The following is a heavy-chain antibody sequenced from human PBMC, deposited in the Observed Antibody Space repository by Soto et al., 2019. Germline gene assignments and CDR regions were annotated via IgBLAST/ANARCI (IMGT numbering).Heavy chain of an antibody. CDR2: ISSRSGTI. J-gene: IGHJ4*01. CDR3: AREVDGALVGSPHYFDY. D-gene: IGHD5-18*01. CDR1: GFSFSDYY. V-gene: IGHV3-11*01. Sequence: QVQLVESGGGLVKPGGSLRLSCAASGFSFSDYYMTWIRQAPGQGLEWVSYISSRSGTIFYADSVKGRFTLSRDNSKNSIDLQMNSLRAEDTAVYYCAREVDGALVGSPHYFDYWGQGTLVTVSS.